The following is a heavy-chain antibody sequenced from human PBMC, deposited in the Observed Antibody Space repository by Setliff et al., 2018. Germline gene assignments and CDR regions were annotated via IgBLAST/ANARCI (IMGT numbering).Heavy chain of an antibody. CDR3: ARDLVGYCSGGSCYDWDY. V-gene: IGHV1-18*01. CDR1: GYSFTSYG. D-gene: IGHD2-15*01. J-gene: IGHJ4*02. Sequence: ASVKVSCKASGYSFTSYGISWVRQAPGQGLEWMGWISAYNGNTNYAQKLQGRVTMTTDTSTSTAYMELRSLRSDDTAVYYCARDLVGYCSGGSCYDWDYWGQGTLVTVSS. CDR2: ISAYNGNT.